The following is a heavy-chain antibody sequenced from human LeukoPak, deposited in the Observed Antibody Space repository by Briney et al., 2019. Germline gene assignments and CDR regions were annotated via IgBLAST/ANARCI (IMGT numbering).Heavy chain of an antibody. Sequence: PGGSLRLSCAASGFTFSSYAMSWVRQAPGKGLEWVSDISGSGGSIYYADSVKGRFTISRDNSKNTLYLQMNSLRAEDKAVYYCAKVGSGYDFWSGDNFDYWGQGTLVTVSS. CDR1: GFTFSSYA. J-gene: IGHJ4*02. CDR3: AKVGSGYDFWSGDNFDY. V-gene: IGHV3-23*01. D-gene: IGHD3-3*01. CDR2: ISGSGGSI.